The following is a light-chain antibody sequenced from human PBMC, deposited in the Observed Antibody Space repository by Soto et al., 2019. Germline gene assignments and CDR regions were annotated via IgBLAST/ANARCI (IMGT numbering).Light chain of an antibody. J-gene: IGLJ2*01. CDR2: GND. V-gene: IGLV1-44*01. CDR3: SAWDDSLNVLL. Sequence: QSVPTQPPSASKTPGQRVTISCSGSHSNIASNTVSWYQQFPGVAPKLLIYGNDHRPSGVPDRFSASKSGTSASLAISGLQSEDEADYYCSAWDDSLNVLLFGGGTKLTVL. CDR1: HSNIASNT.